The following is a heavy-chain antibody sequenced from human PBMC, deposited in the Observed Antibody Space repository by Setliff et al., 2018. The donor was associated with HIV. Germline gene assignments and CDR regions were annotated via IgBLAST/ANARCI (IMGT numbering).Heavy chain of an antibody. CDR3: AKDRRYYYGSGSYAAET. J-gene: IGHJ5*02. V-gene: IGHV3-23*01. CDR1: GFTFSRYV. CDR2: ISGSGIGS. D-gene: IGHD3-10*01. Sequence: GESLKISCAASGFTFSRYVMTWVRQAPGKGLEWVSAISGSGIGSYYPDSVKGRFTISRNNSKNTLFLQMNSLRAEDTAVYYCAKDRRYYYGSGSYAAETWGQGTLVTVSS.